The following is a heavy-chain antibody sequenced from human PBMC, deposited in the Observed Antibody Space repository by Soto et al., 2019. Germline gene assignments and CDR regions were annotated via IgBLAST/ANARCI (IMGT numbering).Heavy chain of an antibody. J-gene: IGHJ4*02. CDR2: IYDSGSS. D-gene: IGHD4-4*01. Sequence: SETLSLTCTVSGGSISSDGSSWSWIRQPPGKGLEWIGYIYDSGSSYYNPSLKSRVTISVDTSKNQFSLKLSSVTAADTAVYYCAGTTTAPLDYWGQGTLVTVLL. CDR1: GGSISSDGSS. CDR3: AGTTTAPLDY. V-gene: IGHV4-30-2*01.